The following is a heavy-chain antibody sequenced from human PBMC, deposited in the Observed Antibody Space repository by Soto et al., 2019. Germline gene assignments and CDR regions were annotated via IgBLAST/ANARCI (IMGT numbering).Heavy chain of an antibody. CDR1: RVAFSKFI. Sequence: QAQLEQSGGEVKKPGSSVKVSCKASRVAFSKFIVTWVRQAPGLGLEWVGGIIPIFGTANYAQKFQGRVTITADESTSTSYMEVNNLRSDDTAVYYCAREGRGKKAGYNGLVSLGYWGQGTLVTVSS. CDR2: IIPIFGTA. D-gene: IGHD2-2*02. V-gene: IGHV1-69*01. J-gene: IGHJ4*02. CDR3: AREGRGKKAGYNGLVSLGY.